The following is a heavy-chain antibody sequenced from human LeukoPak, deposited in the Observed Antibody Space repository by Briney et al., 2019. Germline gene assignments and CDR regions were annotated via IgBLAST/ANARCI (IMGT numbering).Heavy chain of an antibody. CDR3: ASAAYYYDSSGYLDY. V-gene: IGHV1-69*13. J-gene: IGHJ4*02. D-gene: IGHD3-22*01. Sequence: EASVKVSCKASGGTFSSYAISWVRQAPGQGLEWMGGIIPIFGTANYAQKFQGRVTITADESMSTAYMELSSLRSEDTAVYYCASAAYYYDSSGYLDYWGQGTLVTVSS. CDR2: IIPIFGTA. CDR1: GGTFSSYA.